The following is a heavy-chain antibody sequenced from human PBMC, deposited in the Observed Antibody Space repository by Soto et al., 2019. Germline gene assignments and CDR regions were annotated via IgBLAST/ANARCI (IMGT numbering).Heavy chain of an antibody. D-gene: IGHD2-15*01. Sequence: SETLSLTCAVYGGSFSGYYWSWIRQPPGKGLEWIGEINHSGSTNYNPSLKSRVTISVDTSKDQFSLKLSSVTAADTAVYYCASVPGTYCSGGSCFGFDPWGQGTLVTVSS. J-gene: IGHJ5*02. CDR3: ASVPGTYCSGGSCFGFDP. CDR1: GGSFSGYY. CDR2: INHSGST. V-gene: IGHV4-34*01.